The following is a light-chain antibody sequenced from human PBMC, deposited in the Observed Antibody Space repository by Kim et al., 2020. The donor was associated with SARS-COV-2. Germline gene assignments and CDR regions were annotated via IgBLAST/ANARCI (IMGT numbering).Light chain of an antibody. CDR2: AAS. CDR1: QSVVNNY. Sequence: EVVLTQSPATLSLSPGEKATLSCRTSQSVVNNYLGWYQQKPGQAPRLLIYAASSRATGIPDRFSGSGSGTDFTLTIDRLASEDVAVYYCQQYDNSPPYSFGQGTKLEI. CDR3: QQYDNSPPYS. V-gene: IGKV3-20*01. J-gene: IGKJ2*03.